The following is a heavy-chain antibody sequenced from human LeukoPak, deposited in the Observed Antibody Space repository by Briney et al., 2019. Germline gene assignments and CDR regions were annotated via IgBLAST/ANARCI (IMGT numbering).Heavy chain of an antibody. D-gene: IGHD3-3*01. CDR3: AKVDDFWSGYFDY. CDR1: GFTFSSYA. Sequence: PGGSLRLSCAASGFTFSSYAMSWVRQAPGKGLEWVSAISGSGGSTYYAGSVKGRFTISRDNSKDTLYLQMNSLRAGDTAVYYCAKVDDFWSGYFDYWGQGTLVTVSS. V-gene: IGHV3-23*01. CDR2: ISGSGGST. J-gene: IGHJ4*02.